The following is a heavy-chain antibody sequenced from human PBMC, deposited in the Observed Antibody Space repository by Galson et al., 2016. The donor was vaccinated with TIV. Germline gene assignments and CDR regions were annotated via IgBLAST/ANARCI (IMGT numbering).Heavy chain of an antibody. J-gene: IGHJ3*02. CDR2: IIPMVGMT. V-gene: IGHV1-69*02. D-gene: IGHD1-26*01. Sequence: SVQVSCKASGGTFSSYSVSWVRQAPGQGLEWMGRIIPMVGMTNYAQKFQGKITLTADRTTTTAYLELSSLRSEDTAVYYCARRYSGSKNGFDMWGQGTMVTVSS. CDR3: ARRYSGSKNGFDM. CDR1: GGTFSSYS.